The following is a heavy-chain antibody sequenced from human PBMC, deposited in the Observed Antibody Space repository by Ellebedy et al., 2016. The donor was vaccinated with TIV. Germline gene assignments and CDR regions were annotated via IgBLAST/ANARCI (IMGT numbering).Heavy chain of an antibody. V-gene: IGHV3-33*01. CDR2: IWYDGSNK. CDR3: VRDNDRYSFDY. Sequence: GESLKISCAASGLTFSSYGMHWVRQAPGKGLEWVAVIWYDGSNKYYADSVKGRFTISRDTAKNTVYLQMNSLGAEDTAVYYCVRDNDRYSFDYWGQGTLVTVSS. J-gene: IGHJ4*02. D-gene: IGHD2-15*01. CDR1: GLTFSSYG.